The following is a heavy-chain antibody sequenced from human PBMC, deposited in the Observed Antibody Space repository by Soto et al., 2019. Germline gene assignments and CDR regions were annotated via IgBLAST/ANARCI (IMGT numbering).Heavy chain of an antibody. CDR3: ARLYCSASSCYSVGAFDI. V-gene: IGHV3-33*01. J-gene: IGHJ3*02. CDR1: GFTFSSDG. Sequence: PGGSLRLSCAASGFTFSSDGMHWVRQVPGKGREWVALIWIDGSDKYYTESVKGRFTIGRDNSKSTLYLQMNSLRAEDTAVYYCARLYCSASSCYSVGAFDIRGQGTMVTV. CDR2: IWIDGSDK. D-gene: IGHD2-15*01.